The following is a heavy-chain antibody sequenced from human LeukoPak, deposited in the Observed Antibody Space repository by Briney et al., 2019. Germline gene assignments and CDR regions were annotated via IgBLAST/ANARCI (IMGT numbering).Heavy chain of an antibody. V-gene: IGHV4-34*01. CDR2: INHSGST. CDR3: AREAPSVAVAGTSGFDASDI. CDR1: GGSFSGYY. J-gene: IGHJ3*02. D-gene: IGHD6-19*01. Sequence: SETLSLTCAVYGGSFSGYYWSWIRQPPGKGLEWIGEINHSGSTNYNPSLKSRVTISVDTSKNQFSLKLSSVTAADTAVYYCAREAPSVAVAGTSGFDASDIWGQGTMVTVSS.